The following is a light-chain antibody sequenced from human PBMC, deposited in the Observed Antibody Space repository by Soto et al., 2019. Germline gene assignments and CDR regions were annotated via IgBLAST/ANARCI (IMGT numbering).Light chain of an antibody. CDR2: AAS. V-gene: IGKV1-27*01. CDR3: QNYNSAPLT. J-gene: IGKJ4*01. CDR1: QGISYY. Sequence: DIQMTQSPSSLSTSVGDRVTITCRASQGISYYLAWYQQKPGKVPRLLIFAASTLQSGVPSRFSGSGSGTDFTLTISSLQSEDVGTYYCQNYNSAPLTFGGETRVEI.